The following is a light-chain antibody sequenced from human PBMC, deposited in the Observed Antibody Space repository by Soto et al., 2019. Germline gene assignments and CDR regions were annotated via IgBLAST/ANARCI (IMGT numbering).Light chain of an antibody. CDR2: DAS. J-gene: IGKJ3*01. CDR1: QGITKS. V-gene: IGKV1-33*01. Sequence: DIQMTQSPSSLSASVGDRVTITCQASQGITKSLNWYQQKPGKAPKLLIYDASILKTGVPSRFTGSGSGTDFTFTISGLQPEDIATYYCQHHEDLPLTFGPGTKVNIK. CDR3: QHHEDLPLT.